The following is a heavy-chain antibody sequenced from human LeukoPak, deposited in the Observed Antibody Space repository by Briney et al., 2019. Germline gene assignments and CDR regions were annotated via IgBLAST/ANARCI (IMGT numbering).Heavy chain of an antibody. J-gene: IGHJ4*02. CDR1: GYTFTSYA. CDR3: AREDSSSWYEGYFDY. D-gene: IGHD6-13*01. V-gene: IGHV1-3*01. Sequence: ASVKVSCKASGYTFTSYAMHWVRQAPGQRLEWMGWINAGNGNTKYSQKFQGRVTITRDTSASTAYMELSSLRSEDTAVYYCAREDSSSWYEGYFDYWGQGTLVTVSS. CDR2: INAGNGNT.